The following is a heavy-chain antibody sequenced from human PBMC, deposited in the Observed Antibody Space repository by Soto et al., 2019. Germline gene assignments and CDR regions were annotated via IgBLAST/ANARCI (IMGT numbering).Heavy chain of an antibody. CDR1: GFTFSSYA. CDR3: AKDPHLGWSGYYPFDD. CDR2: ISGSGGST. J-gene: IGHJ4*02. D-gene: IGHD3-3*01. V-gene: IGHV3-23*01. Sequence: PGGSLRLSCAASGFTFSSYAMSWVRQAPGKGLEWVSAISGSGGSTYYADSVKGRFTISRDNSKNTLYLQMNSLRAEDTAVYYCAKDPHLGWSGYYPFDDWGQGTLVTVSS.